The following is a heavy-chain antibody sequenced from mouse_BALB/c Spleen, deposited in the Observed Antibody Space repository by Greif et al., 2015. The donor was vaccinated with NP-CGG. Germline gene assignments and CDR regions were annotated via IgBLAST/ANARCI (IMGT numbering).Heavy chain of an antibody. D-gene: IGHD2-4*01. CDR3: AREGLSAMDY. V-gene: IGHV1-26*01. CDR1: GYSFTGYY. CDR2: INPYNGAT. Sequence: EVQLQQSGPELVKPGASVKISCKASGYSFTGYYMHWVKQSHVKSLEWIGRINPYNGATSYNQNFKDKASLTVDKSSSTAYMELHSLTSEDSAVYYCAREGLSAMDYWGQGTSVTVSS. J-gene: IGHJ4*01.